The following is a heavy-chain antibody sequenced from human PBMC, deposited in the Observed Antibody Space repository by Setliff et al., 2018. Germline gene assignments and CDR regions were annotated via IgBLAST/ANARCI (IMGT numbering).Heavy chain of an antibody. CDR3: ARVNGGSYVYDAFDV. J-gene: IGHJ3*01. Sequence: SETLSLTCAVYGGSFSTYYWIWIRQPPGKGLEWIGEINHSGSTNYNPSLKSRVTISVDTSKNQFSLKLSSVTAADTAVYYCARVNGGSYVYDAFDVWGQGTMVTVSS. CDR2: INHSGST. CDR1: GGSFSTYY. V-gene: IGHV4-34*01. D-gene: IGHD1-26*01.